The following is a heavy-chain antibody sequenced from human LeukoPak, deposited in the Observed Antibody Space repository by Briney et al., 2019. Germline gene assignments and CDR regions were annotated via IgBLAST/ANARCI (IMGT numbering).Heavy chain of an antibody. Sequence: SSETLSLTCAVYGGSFSVYYWSWIRQPPGKGLEWIGEINHSGSTNYNPSLKSRVTISVDTSKNQFSLKLSSVTAADTAVYYCARILDTGRFDPWGQGTLVTVSS. CDR1: GGSFSVYY. D-gene: IGHD5-18*01. CDR2: INHSGST. J-gene: IGHJ5*02. CDR3: ARILDTGRFDP. V-gene: IGHV4-34*01.